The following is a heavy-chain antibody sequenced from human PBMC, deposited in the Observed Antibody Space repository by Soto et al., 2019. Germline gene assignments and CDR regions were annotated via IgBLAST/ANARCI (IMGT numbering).Heavy chain of an antibody. CDR1: GGSVSSGGYY. CDR2: MSHSGGT. V-gene: IGHV4-34*01. Sequence: QVQLQQWGAGLLKPSETLSLTCAVYGGSVSSGGYYWSWIRQPPGKGLEWIGEMSHSGGTHFNPSLRRRVTVSVDTSKNQFSLKMSFVTAADTALYYCARVERGTATTVVDAFDIWGPGTMVTVSS. D-gene: IGHD1-1*01. CDR3: ARVERGTATTVVDAFDI. J-gene: IGHJ3*02.